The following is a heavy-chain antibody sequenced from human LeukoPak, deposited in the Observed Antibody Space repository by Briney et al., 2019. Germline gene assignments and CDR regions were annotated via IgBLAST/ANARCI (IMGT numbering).Heavy chain of an antibody. CDR1: GDSISSGNYY. Sequence: SETLSLTCTVSGDSISSGNYYWSWIRQSAGKGLEWIVRIYTSGSTNYNPSLRSRVTISVDTSKNQFSLKLSSVTAADTAVYYCARGPYSYDSRGCFDYWGQGTLVTVSS. CDR2: IYTSGST. V-gene: IGHV4-61*02. J-gene: IGHJ4*02. CDR3: ARGPYSYDSRGCFDY. D-gene: IGHD3-22*01.